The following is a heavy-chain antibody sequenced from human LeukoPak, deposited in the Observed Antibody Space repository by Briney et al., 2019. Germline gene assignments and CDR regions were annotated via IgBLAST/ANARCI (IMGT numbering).Heavy chain of an antibody. V-gene: IGHV3-23*01. CDR1: GFTVNTYA. Sequence: GGSLRLSCAASGFTVNTYAMSWVREAPGKGLEWVSGISGSGGNTYYADSVKGRFTISRDNSKNTLYLQMNSLRAEDTAVYYCAKDRCSNGIGCYYYYMDVWGKGTTVTISS. J-gene: IGHJ6*03. CDR3: AKDRCSNGIGCYYYYMDV. D-gene: IGHD2-8*01. CDR2: ISGSGGNT.